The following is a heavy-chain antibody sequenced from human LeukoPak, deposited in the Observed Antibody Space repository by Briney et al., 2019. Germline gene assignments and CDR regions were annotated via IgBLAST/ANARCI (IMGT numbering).Heavy chain of an antibody. CDR2: IIPIFGTA. CDR1: GYTFTSYY. J-gene: IGHJ6*02. V-gene: IGHV1-69*13. D-gene: IGHD1-26*01. Sequence: SVKVSCKASGYTFTSYYMHWVRQAPGQGLEWMGGIIPIFGTANYAQKFQGRVTITADESTSTAYMELSSLRSEDTAVYYCASPHGISGSYWPYYYYGMDVWGQGTTVTVSS. CDR3: ASPHGISGSYWPYYYYGMDV.